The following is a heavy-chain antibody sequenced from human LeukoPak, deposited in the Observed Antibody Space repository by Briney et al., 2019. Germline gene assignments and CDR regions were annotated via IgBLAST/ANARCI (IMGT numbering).Heavy chain of an antibody. V-gene: IGHV3-23*01. D-gene: IGHD6-13*01. CDR1: GFTFSSYA. CDR2: ISGSGGST. Sequence: GGSLRLSCAASGFTFSSYAMSWVRQAPGKGQEWVSAISGSGGSTYYADSVKGRFTISRDNSKNTLYLQMNSLRAEDTAVYYCAKDVTAGTVYYYGMDVWGQRTTVTVSS. CDR3: AKDVTAGTVYYYGMDV. J-gene: IGHJ6*02.